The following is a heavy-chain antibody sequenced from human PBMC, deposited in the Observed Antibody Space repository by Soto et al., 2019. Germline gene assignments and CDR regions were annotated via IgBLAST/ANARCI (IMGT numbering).Heavy chain of an antibody. V-gene: IGHV4-61*08. D-gene: IGHD6-19*01. Sequence: SETMSLTCTVSGGYISGGVYYWSRNRKPPGKGLEWIVYIYYSGSTNYNPSLKSRVTISVDTSKNQFSLKLSSVTAADTAVYYCARGIEGWYQGRYYYGMDVWGQGTTVTVSS. CDR3: ARGIEGWYQGRYYYGMDV. CDR1: GGYISGGVYY. J-gene: IGHJ6*02. CDR2: IYYSGST.